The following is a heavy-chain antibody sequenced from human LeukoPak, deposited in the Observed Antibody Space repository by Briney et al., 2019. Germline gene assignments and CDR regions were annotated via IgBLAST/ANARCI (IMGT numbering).Heavy chain of an antibody. CDR2: ISYDGSNK. V-gene: IGHV3-30*03. CDR1: GFTFSSYG. D-gene: IGHD3-16*02. CDR3: AGYVWGTYRYTNY. Sequence: GGSLRLSCAASGFTFSSYGMHWVREAPGKGLEWVAVISYDGSNKYYADSVKGRFTISRDNSKNTLYLQMNSLRAEDTAVYYCAGYVWGTYRYTNYWGQGTLVTVSS. J-gene: IGHJ4*02.